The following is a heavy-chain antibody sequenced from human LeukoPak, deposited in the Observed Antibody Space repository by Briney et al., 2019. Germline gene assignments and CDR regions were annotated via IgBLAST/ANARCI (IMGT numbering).Heavy chain of an antibody. CDR2: ISGSGGST. CDR1: GFTFSSYA. V-gene: IGHV3-23*01. J-gene: IGHJ4*02. Sequence: GGSLRLSCAASGFTFSSYAMSWVRQAPGKGLEWVSAISGSGGSTYYANSVKGRFTISRDNSKNTLYLQMNSLRAEDTAVYYCAKGPYDYVWGSYWAYWGQGTLVTVSS. D-gene: IGHD3-16*01. CDR3: AKGPYDYVWGSYWAY.